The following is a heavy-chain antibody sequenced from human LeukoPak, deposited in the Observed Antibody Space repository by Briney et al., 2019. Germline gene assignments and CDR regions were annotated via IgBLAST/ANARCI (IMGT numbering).Heavy chain of an antibody. V-gene: IGHV4-38-2*02. Sequence: PSETLSLTCTVSGYSLSSGFFCDWIRQPPGKGLEWIGSIYYRGSTYYKPSLQSRITMSVDTSKDQFSLKLSPVTAADTAIYYCARVSQYYDSSGYSYAFDIWGQGTMVTVSS. D-gene: IGHD3-22*01. CDR1: GYSLSSGFF. CDR2: IYYRGST. CDR3: ARVSQYYDSSGYSYAFDI. J-gene: IGHJ3*02.